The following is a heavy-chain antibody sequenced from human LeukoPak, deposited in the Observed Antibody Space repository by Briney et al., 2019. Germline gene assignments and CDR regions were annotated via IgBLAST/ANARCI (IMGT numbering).Heavy chain of an antibody. V-gene: IGHV3-30*18. Sequence: GGSLRLSCAASGFTFSSYGMHWVRQAPGKGLEWVAVISYDGSNKYYADSVKGRFTISRDNSKNTLYLQMNSLRAEDTAVYYCAKEGMSGSYGYNWGQGTLVTVSS. D-gene: IGHD5-18*01. CDR2: ISYDGSNK. CDR1: GFTFSSYG. CDR3: AKEGMSGSYGYN. J-gene: IGHJ4*02.